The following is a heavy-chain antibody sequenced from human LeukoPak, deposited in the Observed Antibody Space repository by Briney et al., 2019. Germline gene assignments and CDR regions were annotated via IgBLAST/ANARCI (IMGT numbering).Heavy chain of an antibody. J-gene: IGHJ4*02. Sequence: SSETLSLTCTVSGGSIISTSYYWGWVRQPPGKGLEWIGSIYYSGTTCYKSSLKSRLTISVDTSKNQFSLKLTSVTAADTAVYYCATPAGPYGDYDYWGQGTLVTVSS. CDR1: GGSIISTSYY. D-gene: IGHD4-17*01. V-gene: IGHV4-39*01. CDR3: ATPAGPYGDYDY. CDR2: IYYSGTT.